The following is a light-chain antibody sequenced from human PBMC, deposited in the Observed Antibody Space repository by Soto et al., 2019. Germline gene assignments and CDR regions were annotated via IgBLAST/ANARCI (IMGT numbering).Light chain of an antibody. CDR1: SSDVGGYNF. CDR2: DVS. CDR3: TSYKSMKILV. V-gene: IGLV2-14*01. J-gene: IGLJ3*02. Sequence: QSVLTQPPSVSGSPGQSITISCTGTSSDVGGYNFVSWYQQHAGNAHKLMIYDVSNRPSGVSHLFSAYYSASTASLTISGLQAEDEADYCATSYKSMKILVFGGGTKLTVL.